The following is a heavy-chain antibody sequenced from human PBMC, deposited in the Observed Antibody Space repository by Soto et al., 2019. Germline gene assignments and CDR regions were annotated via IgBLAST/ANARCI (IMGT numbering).Heavy chain of an antibody. V-gene: IGHV3-30*03. CDR2: ISYDGSNK. D-gene: IGHD3-16*01. Sequence: GGSLRLSCAASGFTFSSYGMHWVRQAPGKGLEWVAVISYDGSNKYYADSVKGRFTISRDNSKNTLYLQMNSLRAEDTAVYYCASAQPMITFGGVIGLWGQGTLVTAPQ. J-gene: IGHJ5*02. CDR3: ASAQPMITFGGVIGL. CDR1: GFTFSSYG.